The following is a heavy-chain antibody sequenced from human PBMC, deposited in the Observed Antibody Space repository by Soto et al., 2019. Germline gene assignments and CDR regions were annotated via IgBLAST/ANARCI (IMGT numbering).Heavy chain of an antibody. CDR2: LGGADGGT. Sequence: GGSLRLSCEVSGFNFRVNGVSWVRQAPGKXLEWVSTLGGADGGTYYADSVKGRFTTSRDNSKNTLFLQMNSLRAEDTAVHYCARGLGYCSSTSCYIWFDYWGQGTLVTVSS. V-gene: IGHV3-23*01. D-gene: IGHD2-2*02. CDR1: GFNFRVNG. CDR3: ARGLGYCSSTSCYIWFDY. J-gene: IGHJ4*02.